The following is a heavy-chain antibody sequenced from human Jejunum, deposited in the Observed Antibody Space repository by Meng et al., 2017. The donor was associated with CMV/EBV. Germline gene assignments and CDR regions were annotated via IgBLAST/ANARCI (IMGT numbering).Heavy chain of an antibody. CDR1: VSSGCYY. D-gene: IGHD3-10*01. CDR2: VFYSGSS. CDR3: ARGAVNMVRGVSYYFDY. Sequence: VSSGCYYWNWIRPSPGKGLEWIAHVFYSGSSDYNPSPKSRVTISVDTSKNQFFLQLDSVTAADTAVYFCARGAVNMVRGVSYYFDYWGQGALVTVSS. J-gene: IGHJ4*02. V-gene: IGHV4-61*01.